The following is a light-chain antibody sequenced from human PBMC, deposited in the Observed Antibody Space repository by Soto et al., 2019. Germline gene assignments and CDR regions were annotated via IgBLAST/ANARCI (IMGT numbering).Light chain of an antibody. CDR2: DAS. CDR1: QSVSSY. Sequence: EIVMTHSPATLSFSPGERATLSCRASQSVSSYLAWYQQKPGQAPRLLIYDASNRATGIPARFSGSGSGTDFTLTISSLEPEDFAVYYCQQRRTFGQGTRWIS. CDR3: QQRRT. V-gene: IGKV3-11*01. J-gene: IGKJ1*01.